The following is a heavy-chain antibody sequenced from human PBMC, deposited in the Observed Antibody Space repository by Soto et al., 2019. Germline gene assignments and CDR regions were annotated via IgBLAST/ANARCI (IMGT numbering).Heavy chain of an antibody. D-gene: IGHD6-13*01. CDR3: AHRRVAAGTEWPFDY. CDR2: IYWDDDK. J-gene: IGHJ4*02. CDR1: GFSLSTSGVG. V-gene: IGHV2-5*02. Sequence: ESGPTLVNPPQTLALTCTFSGFSLSTSGVGVGWIRQPPGKALEWLALIYWDDDKRYSPSLKSRLTITKDTSKNQVVLTMTNMDPVDTATYYCAHRRVAAGTEWPFDYWGQGTLVTVSS.